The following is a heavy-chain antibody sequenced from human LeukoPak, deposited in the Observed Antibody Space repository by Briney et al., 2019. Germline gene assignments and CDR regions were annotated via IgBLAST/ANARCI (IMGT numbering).Heavy chain of an antibody. CDR3: ARDSPPTANYYGMDV. J-gene: IGHJ6*02. CDR1: GGSISSYY. D-gene: IGHD5-18*01. V-gene: IGHV4-59*01. CDR2: IYYSGST. Sequence: SSETLSLTCTVSGGSISSYYWSWIRQPPGKGLEWSGYIYYSGSTNYNPSLKRRVTISVDTSKNQSSLKLSSVTAADTAVYYCARDSPPTANYYGMDVWGQGTTVTVSS.